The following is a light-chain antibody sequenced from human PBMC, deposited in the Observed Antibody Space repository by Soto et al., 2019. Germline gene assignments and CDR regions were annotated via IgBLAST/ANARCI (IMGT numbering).Light chain of an antibody. CDR2: DVS. V-gene: IGLV2-14*01. J-gene: IGLJ1*01. Sequence: QSVLAQPAAVSGSPGRSITISCTGTSSDVGGYDFVSWYQQHPGKAPKLMISDVSNRPSGGSNRFSGSKSGNTASLTISGLQAEDEADYDCSSYTSSKTYVFGTGTKVTVL. CDR1: SSDVGGYDF. CDR3: SSYTSSKTYV.